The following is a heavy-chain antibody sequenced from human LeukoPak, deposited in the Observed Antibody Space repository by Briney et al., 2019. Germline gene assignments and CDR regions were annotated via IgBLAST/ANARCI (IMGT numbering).Heavy chain of an antibody. D-gene: IGHD4-17*01. CDR2: IIPIFGTA. CDR3: ARVLLYGDYEPPDNLDY. Sequence: ASVKVSCKASGGTFSSYAISWVRQAPGQGLEWMGGIIPIFGTANYAQKFQGRVTITADESTSTAYMELSSLRSEDTAVYYCARVLLYGDYEPPDNLDYWGQGTLVTVPS. J-gene: IGHJ4*02. V-gene: IGHV1-69*13. CDR1: GGTFSSYA.